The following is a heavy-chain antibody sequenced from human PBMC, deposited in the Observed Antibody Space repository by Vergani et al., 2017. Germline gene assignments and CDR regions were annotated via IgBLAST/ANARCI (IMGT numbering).Heavy chain of an antibody. V-gene: IGHV3-30-3*01. CDR2: ISYDGSNK. CDR1: GFTFSSYA. J-gene: IGHJ3*02. D-gene: IGHD1-26*01. CDR3: ARDPRGSYYRGDDAFDI. Sequence: VQLVESGGGLVQPGRSLRLSCTASGFTFSSYAMHWVRQAPGKGLEWVAVISYDGSNKYYADSVKGRFTISRDNSKNTLYLQMNSLRAEDTAVYYCARDPRGSYYRGDDAFDIWGQGTMVTVSS.